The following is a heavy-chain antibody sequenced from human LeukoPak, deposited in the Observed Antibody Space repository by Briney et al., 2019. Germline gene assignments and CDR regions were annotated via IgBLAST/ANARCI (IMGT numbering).Heavy chain of an antibody. CDR2: IYTSGST. V-gene: IGHV4-4*09. CDR3: ARITISGYIYNWFDP. CDR1: GGSISSYY. D-gene: IGHD3-22*01. Sequence: SETLSLTCTVSGGSISSYYWSWIRQPPGKGLEWIGYIYTSGSTNYNPSLKSRVTISVDTSKNQFSLKLSSVTAADTAVYYCARITISGYIYNWFDPWGQGTLVTVSS. J-gene: IGHJ5*02.